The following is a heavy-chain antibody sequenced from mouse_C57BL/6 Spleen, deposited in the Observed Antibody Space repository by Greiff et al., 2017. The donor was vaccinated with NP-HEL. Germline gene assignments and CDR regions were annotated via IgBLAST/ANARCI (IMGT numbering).Heavy chain of an antibody. Sequence: EVKVVESGPELVKPGASVKISCKASGYSFTDYNMNWVKQSNGKSLEWIGVINPNYGTTSYNQKFKGKATLTVDQSSSTAYMQLNSLTSEDSAVYYCAYYGSTLPGFAYWGQGTLVTVSA. J-gene: IGHJ3*01. CDR1: GYSFTDYN. D-gene: IGHD1-1*01. V-gene: IGHV1-39*01. CDR3: AYYGSTLPGFAY. CDR2: INPNYGTT.